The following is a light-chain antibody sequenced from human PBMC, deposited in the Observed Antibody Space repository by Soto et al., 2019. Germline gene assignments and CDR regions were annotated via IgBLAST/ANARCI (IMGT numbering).Light chain of an antibody. J-gene: IGKJ4*01. Sequence: DIQMTQSPSSLSASVGDRVTITCRASQSISDYLNWYYQKPGKAPNLLIYGASSLQSGVPSRFSGGGSGTEFTLTINSLQPEDLATYYCQQSYSFPFTFGGGTKVEIK. CDR1: QSISDY. CDR3: QQSYSFPFT. CDR2: GAS. V-gene: IGKV1-39*01.